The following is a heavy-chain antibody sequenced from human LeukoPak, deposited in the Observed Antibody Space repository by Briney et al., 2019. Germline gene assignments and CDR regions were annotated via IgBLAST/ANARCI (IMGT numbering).Heavy chain of an antibody. CDR3: ARGVFGVVSAFDY. V-gene: IGHV4-59*11. J-gene: IGHJ4*02. CDR1: GGSISSHY. CDR2: TYYSGST. D-gene: IGHD3-3*01. Sequence: PSETLSLTCTVSGGSISSHYWSWIRQPPGKGLEWIGYTYYSGSTNYNPSLKSQVTISVDTSKNQFSLKLSSVTAADTAVYYCARGVFGVVSAFDYWGQGTLVTVSS.